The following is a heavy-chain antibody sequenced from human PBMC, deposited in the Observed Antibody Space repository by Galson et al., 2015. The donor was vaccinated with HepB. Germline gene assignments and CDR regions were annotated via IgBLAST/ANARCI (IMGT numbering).Heavy chain of an antibody. CDR1: GFTFSAYG. D-gene: IGHD2-21*01. Sequence: SLRLSCAASGFTFSAYGMHWVRQAPGKGLEWVGFIWYDGSKTDYADSVKGRLTISRDNSKKTLYLQMNTVGAEDTAVYYCARYNGEVSGFDIWGQGTMVIVSS. CDR3: ARYNGEVSGFDI. J-gene: IGHJ3*02. V-gene: IGHV3-33*01. CDR2: IWYDGSKT.